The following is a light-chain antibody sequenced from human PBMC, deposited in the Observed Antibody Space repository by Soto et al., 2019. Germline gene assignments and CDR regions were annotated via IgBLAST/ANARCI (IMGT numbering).Light chain of an antibody. J-gene: IGLJ1*01. CDR2: DVN. Sequence: QSALTQPASVSGSPGQSIAISCTGTSSDVGGYDYVSWYQQLPGKAHKLMIYDVNNRPSGVYNRFSGSKSGNTASLTISGLQSEDEAEYYCSAYTSSSTHVFGTGTKVTVL. CDR3: SAYTSSSTHV. V-gene: IGLV2-14*03. CDR1: SSDVGGYDY.